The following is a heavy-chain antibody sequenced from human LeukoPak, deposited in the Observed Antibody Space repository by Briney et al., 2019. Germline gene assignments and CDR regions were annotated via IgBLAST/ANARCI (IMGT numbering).Heavy chain of an antibody. CDR1: GFAFSTYA. Sequence: GGSLRLSCTASGFAFSTYAMNWARQAPGKGLEWVSVIFGSGAGINYADSVKGRFTISRDNSKNTLYLQMNTLRAEDTAIYYCAKDRIPDGFYSLDHWGQGALVTASS. CDR2: IFGSGAGI. D-gene: IGHD3-3*01. CDR3: AKDRIPDGFYSLDH. J-gene: IGHJ4*02. V-gene: IGHV3-23*01.